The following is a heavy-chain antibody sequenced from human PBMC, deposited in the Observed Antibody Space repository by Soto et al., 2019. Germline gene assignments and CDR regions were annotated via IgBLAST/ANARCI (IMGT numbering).Heavy chain of an antibody. V-gene: IGHV4-30-4*01. CDR2: IYYSGST. D-gene: IGHD4-17*01. J-gene: IGHJ6*02. CDR1: GGSISSGDYY. CDR3: ARYTVTTDYSYYGMDV. Sequence: PSETLSLTCTVSGGSISSGDYYWSWIRQPPGKGLEWIGYIYYSGSTYYNPSLKSRVTISVDTSKNQFSLKLSSVTAADTAVYYCARYTVTTDYSYYGMDVWGQGTTVTVSS.